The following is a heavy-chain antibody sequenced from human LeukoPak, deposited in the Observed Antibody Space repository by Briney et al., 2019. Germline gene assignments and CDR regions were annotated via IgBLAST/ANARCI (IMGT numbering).Heavy chain of an antibody. Sequence: GGSLRLSCAASGFTVSSNYMSWVRQAPGKGLEWVSVIYSGGSTYYADSVKGRFTISRDNSKNTLYLQMNSLRAEDTAVYYCAKTRASSSWYGDAFDIWGQGTMVTVSS. CDR3: AKTRASSSWYGDAFDI. J-gene: IGHJ3*02. V-gene: IGHV3-53*01. CDR2: IYSGGST. D-gene: IGHD6-13*01. CDR1: GFTVSSNY.